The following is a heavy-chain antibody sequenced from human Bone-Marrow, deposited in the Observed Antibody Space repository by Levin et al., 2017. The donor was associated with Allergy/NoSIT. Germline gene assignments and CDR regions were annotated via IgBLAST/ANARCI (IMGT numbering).Heavy chain of an antibody. CDR3: ARRRTALTTGLKFEDY. D-gene: IGHD4-11*01. CDR2: ISVYNGDT. Sequence: GESLKISCKASGYTFTRYGVSWERRAPGQGLEWMGWISVYNGDTSYAQKVQGRVTLTADTSTSTVYMDLRSLRSDHTAVYYCARRRTALTTGLKFEDYWGQGSVVTVSS. CDR1: GYTFTRYG. V-gene: IGHV1-18*01. J-gene: IGHJ4*02.